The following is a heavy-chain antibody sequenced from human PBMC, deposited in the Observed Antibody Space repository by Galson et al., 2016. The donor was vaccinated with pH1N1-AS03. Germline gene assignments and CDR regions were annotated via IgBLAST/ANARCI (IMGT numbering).Heavy chain of an antibody. CDR1: GYNFINYA. Sequence: SVKVSCKASGYNFINYAIHWVRQAPGQSLEWMGRISPGNGNTQFSQKFQGKVTLTRDTSATTAYMELSSLRSEDTAVYYCAKGRGWPVWHYGMDVWGQGTTVTVSS. D-gene: IGHD6-19*01. CDR3: AKGRGWPVWHYGMDV. V-gene: IGHV1-3*01. CDR2: ISPGNGNT. J-gene: IGHJ6*02.